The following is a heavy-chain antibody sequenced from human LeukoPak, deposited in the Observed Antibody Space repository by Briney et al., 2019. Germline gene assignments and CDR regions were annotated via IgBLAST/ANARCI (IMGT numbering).Heavy chain of an antibody. J-gene: IGHJ4*02. CDR1: GGTFSSYA. CDR3: ARGYYSGSYYMVDY. CDR2: IIPIFGTA. D-gene: IGHD1-26*01. V-gene: IGHV1-69*05. Sequence: GSSVKVSCKASGGTFSSYAISWVRQAPGQGLEWMGGIIPIFGTANYAQKFQGRVTITTDESTSTAYMELRSLRSDDTAVYYCARGYYSGSYYMVDYWGQGTLVTVSS.